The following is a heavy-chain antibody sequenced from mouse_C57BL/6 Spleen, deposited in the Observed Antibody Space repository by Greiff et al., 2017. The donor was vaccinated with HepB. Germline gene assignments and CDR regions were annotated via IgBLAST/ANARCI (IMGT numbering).Heavy chain of an antibody. CDR3: ARLEDGYYGGYFDV. CDR2: IYPRSGNT. V-gene: IGHV1-81*01. Sequence: VQLQESGAELARPGASVKLSCKASGYTFTSYGISWVKQRTGQGLEWIGEIYPRSGNTYYNEKFKGKATLTADKSSSTAYMELRSLTSEDSAVYFCARLEDGYYGGYFDVWGTGTTVTVSS. D-gene: IGHD2-3*01. CDR1: GYTFTSYG. J-gene: IGHJ1*03.